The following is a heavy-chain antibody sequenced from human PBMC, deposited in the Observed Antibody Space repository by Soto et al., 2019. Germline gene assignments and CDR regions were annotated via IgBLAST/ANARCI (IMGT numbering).Heavy chain of an antibody. CDR1: GFTFSSYG. CDR2: ISYDGSNK. Sequence: QVQLVESGGGVVQPGRSLRLSCAASGFTFSSYGMHWVRQAPGKGLEWVAVISYDGSNKYYADSVKGRFTISRDNSKNTIYLKMNSMRAEDTAVYYCAKEGQQLVRDYCYGMDVCGQGTTVTVSS. CDR3: AKEGQQLVRDYCYGMDV. V-gene: IGHV3-30*18. D-gene: IGHD6-13*01. J-gene: IGHJ6*02.